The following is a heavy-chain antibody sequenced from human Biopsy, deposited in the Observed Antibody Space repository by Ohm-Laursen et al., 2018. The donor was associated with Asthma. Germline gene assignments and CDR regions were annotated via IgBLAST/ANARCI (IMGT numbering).Heavy chain of an antibody. D-gene: IGHD3-10*01. Sequence: SLRLSCSASGFTFGNFWMSWVRQPPGKGLEWVSVIYSGGGTYYADSVKGRFTISRDNSKNTLYLQMITLRAEDTAVYYCAREGTGIWVRGVPSVWFDSWGQGTPVTVSP. CDR2: IYSGGGT. CDR1: GFTFGNFW. V-gene: IGHV3-53*01. CDR3: AREGTGIWVRGVPSVWFDS. J-gene: IGHJ5*01.